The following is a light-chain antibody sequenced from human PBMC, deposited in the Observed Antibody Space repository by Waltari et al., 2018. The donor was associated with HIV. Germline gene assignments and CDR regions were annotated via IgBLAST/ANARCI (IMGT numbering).Light chain of an antibody. Sequence: QSVLTQPPSASGTPGQRVTIPCSGSSSNIGRNYVYWYQQLQGTAPKLLIYTNNQRPSWVPDRFSGSKSGTSASLAISGLRSEDEADYYCAAWNDRLSGYVFGTGTKVTV. CDR1: SSNIGRNY. V-gene: IGLV1-47*01. CDR3: AAWNDRLSGYV. J-gene: IGLJ1*01. CDR2: TNN.